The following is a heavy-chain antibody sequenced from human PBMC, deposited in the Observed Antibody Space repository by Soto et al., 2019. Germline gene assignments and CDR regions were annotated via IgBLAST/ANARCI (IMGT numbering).Heavy chain of an antibody. Sequence: SSETLSLTCAFYGGSFSGYYWSWIRQPPGKGLEWIGEINHSGSTNYNPSLKSRVTISVDTSKNQFSLKLSSVTAADTAVYYCARVYGRGFLRPTNWFDPWGQGTLVTVSS. CDR3: ARVYGRGFLRPTNWFDP. V-gene: IGHV4-34*01. D-gene: IGHD3-3*01. CDR2: INHSGST. CDR1: GGSFSGYY. J-gene: IGHJ5*02.